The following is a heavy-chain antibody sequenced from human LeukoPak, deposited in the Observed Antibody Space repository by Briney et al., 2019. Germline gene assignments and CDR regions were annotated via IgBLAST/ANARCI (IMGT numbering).Heavy chain of an antibody. D-gene: IGHD6-19*01. CDR3: MDV. Sequence: ASVKVSCKASGNTFTSYAMHWVRQAPGQRLEWMGWINAGNGNTKYSQKFQGRVTITRDTSASTAYYCARADVWLVLYYYYGMDVWGQGTTVTVSS. J-gene: IGHJ6*02. CDR1: GNTFTSYA. CDR2: INAGNGNT. V-gene: IGHV1-3*01.